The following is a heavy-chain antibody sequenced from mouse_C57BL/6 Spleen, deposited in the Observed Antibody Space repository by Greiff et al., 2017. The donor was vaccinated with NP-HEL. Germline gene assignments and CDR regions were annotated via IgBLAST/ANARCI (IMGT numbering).Heavy chain of an antibody. Sequence: QVQLKQSGAELVKPGASVKLSCKASGYTFTSYWMHWVKQRPGQGLEWIGMIHPNSGSTNYNEKFKSKATLTVDKSSSTAYMQLSSLTSEDSAVYYCARRNYDYPWFAYWGQGTLVTVSA. CDR1: GYTFTSYW. CDR2: IHPNSGST. CDR3: ARRNYDYPWFAY. J-gene: IGHJ3*01. D-gene: IGHD2-4*01. V-gene: IGHV1-64*01.